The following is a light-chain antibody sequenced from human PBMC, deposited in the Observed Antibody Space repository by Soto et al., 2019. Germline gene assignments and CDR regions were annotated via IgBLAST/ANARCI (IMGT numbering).Light chain of an antibody. CDR2: GAS. Sequence: LSLSAGAVSLSKRERATLSCRASQSFXTYLRWYQQRPGQSPRFLXYGASSRDTGIPDRFSGTGSETDFTLPISRLEPENFAVYYCQDYDNSTIPSGELTLLEI. V-gene: IGKV3-20*01. J-gene: IGKJ5*01. CDR1: QSFXTY. CDR3: QDYDNSTIP.